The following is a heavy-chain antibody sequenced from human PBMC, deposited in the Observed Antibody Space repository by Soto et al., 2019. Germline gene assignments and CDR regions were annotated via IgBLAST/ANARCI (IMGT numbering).Heavy chain of an antibody. CDR2: IRNTANSYTT. Sequence: EVQLVESGGGLVQPGGSLRLSCVVSGFTFSDHYMDWVRQAPGKGLEWVGRIRNTANSYTTVYAASVKGRFTISRDDSKNAMYLQMNGLKIEDTAVYYCVRGPTSRYLFNTSEYWGQGTLVTVSS. D-gene: IGHD2-15*01. CDR3: VRGPTSRYLFNTSEY. V-gene: IGHV3-72*01. J-gene: IGHJ4*02. CDR1: GFTFSDHY.